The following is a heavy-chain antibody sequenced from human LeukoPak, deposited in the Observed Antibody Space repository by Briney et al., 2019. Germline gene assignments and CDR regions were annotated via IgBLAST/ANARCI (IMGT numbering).Heavy chain of an antibody. CDR2: IYSGGST. J-gene: IGHJ4*02. Sequence: QPGGSLRLSCAASGFTVSSNYMSWVRQAPGKGLEWVSVIYSGGSTYYADSVKGRFTISRDNSKNTLYLQMNSLRAEDTAVYYCASGSDYGDHGYDFDYWGQGTLVTVSS. CDR1: GFTVSSNY. CDR3: ASGSDYGDHGYDFDY. D-gene: IGHD4-17*01. V-gene: IGHV3-53*01.